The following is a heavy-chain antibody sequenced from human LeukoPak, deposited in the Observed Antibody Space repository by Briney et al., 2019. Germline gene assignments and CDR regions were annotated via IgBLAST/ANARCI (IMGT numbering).Heavy chain of an antibody. D-gene: IGHD1-26*01. CDR3: TKSQVGALAYFDY. CDR1: GFTFSSYE. Sequence: GGSLRLSCAASGFTFSSYEMNWVRQAPGKGLEWVSYISTSGSTRYYSESVKGRFTISRVNAKNSLYLQMNSLRVEDTALYYCTKSQVGALAYFDYWGQGTLVTVSS. V-gene: IGHV3-48*03. CDR2: ISTSGSTR. J-gene: IGHJ4*02.